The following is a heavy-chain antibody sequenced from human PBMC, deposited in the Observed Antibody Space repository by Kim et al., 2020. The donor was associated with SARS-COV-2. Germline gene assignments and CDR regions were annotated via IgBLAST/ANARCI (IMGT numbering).Heavy chain of an antibody. J-gene: IGHJ4*02. CDR3: ARDPRWDHYDSSGYYH. CDR2: ISYDGSNK. D-gene: IGHD3-22*01. V-gene: IGHV3-33*05. Sequence: GGSLRLSCAASGFTFSSYGMHWVRQAPGKGLEWVAVISYDGSNKYYADSVKGRFTISRDNSKNTLYLQMNSLRAEDTAVYYCARDPRWDHYDSSGYYHWGQGTLVTVSS. CDR1: GFTFSSYG.